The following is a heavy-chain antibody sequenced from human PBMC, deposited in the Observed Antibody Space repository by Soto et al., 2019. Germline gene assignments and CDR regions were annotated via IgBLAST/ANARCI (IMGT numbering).Heavy chain of an antibody. Sequence: EVRLLESGGGLVQPGGSLRLSCAASGFTFSSNAMRWVRQAPGKGLEWVSAISGSGGSTYYADSVKGRFTVSRDTSKNTLYLQMNSLRAEDTAVYYCARRGSGSYYDYWGQGTLVTVSS. V-gene: IGHV3-23*01. CDR1: GFTFSSNA. CDR3: ARRGSGSYYDY. D-gene: IGHD1-26*01. CDR2: ISGSGGST. J-gene: IGHJ4*02.